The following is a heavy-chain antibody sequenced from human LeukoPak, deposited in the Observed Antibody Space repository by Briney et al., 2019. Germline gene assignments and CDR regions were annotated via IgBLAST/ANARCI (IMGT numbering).Heavy chain of an antibody. V-gene: IGHV1-2*06. Sequence: ASVKVSCKASGYTFTGYYMYWVRQAPGQGLEWTGRINPNSGGTNYAQKFQGRDTMTRDTSISTAYMELSRLRADDTAMYYCARAGGSGRIDYWGQGTLVTVSS. CDR1: GYTFTGYY. CDR3: ARAGGSGRIDY. D-gene: IGHD6-19*01. J-gene: IGHJ4*02. CDR2: INPNSGGT.